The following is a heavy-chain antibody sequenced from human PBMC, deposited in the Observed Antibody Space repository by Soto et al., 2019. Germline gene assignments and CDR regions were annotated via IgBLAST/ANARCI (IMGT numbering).Heavy chain of an antibody. Sequence: XESLRLSCAASGFTFSSYGMHWVRQAPGKGLEWVAVISYDGSNKYYADSVKGRFTISRDNSKNTLYLQMNSLRAEDTAVYYCAKDSGKTYYFDYWGQGTLVTVSS. CDR1: GFTFSSYG. V-gene: IGHV3-30*18. CDR3: AKDSGKTYYFDY. CDR2: ISYDGSNK. J-gene: IGHJ4*02.